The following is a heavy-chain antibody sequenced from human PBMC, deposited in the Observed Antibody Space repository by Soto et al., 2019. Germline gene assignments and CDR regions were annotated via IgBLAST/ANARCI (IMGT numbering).Heavy chain of an antibody. J-gene: IGHJ4*02. V-gene: IGHV1-3*01. CDR3: ARGLNGYLHYFDY. CDR2: INAGNGNT. CDR1: GYTFTSYA. Sequence: ASVKVSCKASGYTFTSYAMHWVRQAPGQRLEWMGWINAGNGNTKYSQKFQGRVAITRDTSASTAYMELSSLRSEDTAVYYCARGLNGYLHYFDYWGQGTLVTVSS. D-gene: IGHD5-18*01.